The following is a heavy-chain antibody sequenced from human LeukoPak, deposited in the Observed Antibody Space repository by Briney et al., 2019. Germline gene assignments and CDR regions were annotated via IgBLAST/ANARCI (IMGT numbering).Heavy chain of an antibody. CDR2: IWYDGSNK. CDR1: GFTFSTYS. Sequence: PGGSLRLSCAASGFTFSTYSMNWVRQAPGKGLEWVAVIWYDGSNKYYADSVKGRFTISRDNSKNTLYLQMNSLRAEDTAVCYCARESLGDSSGYYFDAFDIWGQGTMVTVSS. J-gene: IGHJ3*02. CDR3: ARESLGDSSGYYFDAFDI. V-gene: IGHV3-33*08. D-gene: IGHD3-22*01.